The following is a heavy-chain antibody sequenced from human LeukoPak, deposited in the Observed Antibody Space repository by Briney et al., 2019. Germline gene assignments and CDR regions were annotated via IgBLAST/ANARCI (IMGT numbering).Heavy chain of an antibody. V-gene: IGHV1-2*06. J-gene: IGHJ4*02. CDR3: ARSLFRAVVPAATPRN. CDR2: INPNSGGT. Sequence: ASVKVSCKASAYTFTGYYMHWVRQAPGQGLEWMGRINPNSGGTNYAQKFQGRVTMTRDTSISTAYMELSRLRPDDTAVYYCARSLFRAVVPAATPRNWVQGTLVTVSS. D-gene: IGHD2-2*01. CDR1: AYTFTGYY.